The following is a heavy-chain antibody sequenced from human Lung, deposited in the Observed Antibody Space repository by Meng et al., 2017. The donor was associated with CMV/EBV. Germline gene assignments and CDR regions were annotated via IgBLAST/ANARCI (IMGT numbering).Heavy chain of an antibody. CDR1: GFTFSSSA. J-gene: IGHJ6*04. V-gene: IGHV3-30*04. CDR3: ARGIKEWSYFYYHAMDV. Sequence: GGTXRLXCAASGFTFSSSAMHWVRQAPGQGLAWVAVVSYDGSHKYYADSVKGRFTISRDNSKNSLYLQMNSLRPEDTAVYYCARGIKEWSYFYYHAMDVWXKGCTVTVSS. CDR2: VSYDGSHK. D-gene: IGHD3-3*01.